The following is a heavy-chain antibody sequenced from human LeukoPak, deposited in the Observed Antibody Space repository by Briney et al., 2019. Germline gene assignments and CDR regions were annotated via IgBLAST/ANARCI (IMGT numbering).Heavy chain of an antibody. V-gene: IGHV3-7*01. CDR1: GFTLSTHW. Sequence: PGGSLRLSCVVSGFTLSTHWMTWVRQAPGKGLEWLANINQDGSNKYYVDSVRGRFTISRDNAKNSLYLQMNSLRAEDTAFYYCLIGTYGDYWGQGTLVTVSS. CDR2: INQDGSNK. J-gene: IGHJ4*02. CDR3: LIGTYGDY. D-gene: IGHD2-15*01.